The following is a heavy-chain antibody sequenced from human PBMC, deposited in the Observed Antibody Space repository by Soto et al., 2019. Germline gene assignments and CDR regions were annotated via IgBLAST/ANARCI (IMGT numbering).Heavy chain of an antibody. CDR2: IIPIFGTA. CDR3: AREIVLVPAAVVYYYYGMDV. D-gene: IGHD2-2*01. CDR1: GGTFSSYA. J-gene: IGHJ6*02. Sequence: SVKVSCKASGGTFSSYAISWVRQAPGQGLEWMGGIIPIFGTANYAQKFQGRVTITADESTSTAYMELSSLRSEDTAVYYCAREIVLVPAAVVYYYYGMDVRGQGTTVTVSS. V-gene: IGHV1-69*13.